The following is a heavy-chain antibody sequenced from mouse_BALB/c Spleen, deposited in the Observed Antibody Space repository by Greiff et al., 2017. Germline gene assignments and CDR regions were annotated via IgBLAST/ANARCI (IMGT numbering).Heavy chain of an antibody. V-gene: IGHV5-17*02. Sequence: EVNLVESGGGLVQPGGSRKLSCAASGFTFSSFGMHWVRQAPEKGLECVAYISSGSSTIYYADTVKGRFTISRDNPKNTLFLQMTSLRSEDTAMYYCARLTGYYVRGAMDYWGQGTSVTVSS. CDR1: GFTFSSFG. CDR3: ARLTGYYVRGAMDY. D-gene: IGHD2-3*01. J-gene: IGHJ4*01. CDR2: ISSGSSTI.